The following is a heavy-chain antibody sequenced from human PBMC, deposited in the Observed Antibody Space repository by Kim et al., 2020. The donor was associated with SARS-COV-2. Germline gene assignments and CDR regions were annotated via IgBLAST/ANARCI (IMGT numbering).Heavy chain of an antibody. V-gene: IGHV1-18*01. D-gene: IGHD6-6*01. J-gene: IGHJ6*02. Sequence: ASVKVSCKASGYTFTSYGISWVRQAPGQGLEWMGWISAYNGNTNYAQKLQGRVTMTTDTSTSTAYMELRSLRSDDTAVYYCARDKKGGSSSGSLYYYYYGMDVWGQGTTVTVSS. CDR2: ISAYNGNT. CDR1: GYTFTSYG. CDR3: ARDKKGGSSSGSLYYYYYGMDV.